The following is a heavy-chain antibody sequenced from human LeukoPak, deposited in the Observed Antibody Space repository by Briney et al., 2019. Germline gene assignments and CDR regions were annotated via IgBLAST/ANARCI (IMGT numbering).Heavy chain of an antibody. D-gene: IGHD6-19*01. CDR1: GFTFDDYA. CDR3: ADSSGWFDFDY. V-gene: IGHV3-30*03. CDR2: ISFDGTST. Sequence: GSLRLSCAASGFTFDDYAMHWVRQAPGKGLEWVALISFDGTSTFYADSVKGRFSISRDNSKKTLFLQMNNLRPEDTAEYYCADSSGWFDFDYWGQGTPVTVAS. J-gene: IGHJ4*02.